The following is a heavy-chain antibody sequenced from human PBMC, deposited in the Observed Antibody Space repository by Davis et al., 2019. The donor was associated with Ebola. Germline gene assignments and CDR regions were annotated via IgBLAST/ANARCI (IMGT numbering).Heavy chain of an antibody. CDR1: GFTFSGSA. CDR2: IRSKANSYAT. CDR3: TGSTRVFDY. D-gene: IGHD6-13*01. V-gene: IGHV3-73*01. Sequence: GESLKISCAASGFTFSGSAMHWVRQASGKGLEWVGRIRSKANSYATAYAASVKGRFTISRDDSKNTAYLQMNSLKTEDTAVYYCTGSTRVFDYWGQGTLVTVSS. J-gene: IGHJ4*02.